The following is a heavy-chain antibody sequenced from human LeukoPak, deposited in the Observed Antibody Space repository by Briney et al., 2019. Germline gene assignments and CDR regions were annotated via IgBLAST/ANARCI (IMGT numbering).Heavy chain of an antibody. D-gene: IGHD6-19*01. CDR1: GGSISSYY. Sequence: SETLSLTCTVSGGSISSYYWSWIRQSPGKGLEWIGYIYYSGTTNYNPSLKSRVTISVDTSKNQFSLKLNSVTAADTAMYYCARDDNSSGWYGSDYWGQGTLVTVSS. CDR2: IYYSGTT. CDR3: ARDDNSSGWYGSDY. V-gene: IGHV4-59*01. J-gene: IGHJ4*02.